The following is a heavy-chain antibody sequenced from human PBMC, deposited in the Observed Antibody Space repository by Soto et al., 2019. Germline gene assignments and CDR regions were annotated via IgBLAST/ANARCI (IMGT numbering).Heavy chain of an antibody. CDR3: ARGSYYYGSGSYNDY. V-gene: IGHV4-34*01. CDR1: GGSFSGYY. Sequence: SETLSLTCAVYGGSFSGYYWSWIRQPPGKGLEWIGEINHSGSTNYNPSLKSRVTISVDTSKNQFSLKLSSVTAADTAEYYCARGSYYYGSGSYNDYWGQGTLVTVSS. D-gene: IGHD3-10*01. J-gene: IGHJ4*02. CDR2: INHSGST.